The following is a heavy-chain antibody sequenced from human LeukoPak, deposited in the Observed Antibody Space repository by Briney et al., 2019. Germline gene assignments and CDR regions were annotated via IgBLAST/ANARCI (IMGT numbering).Heavy chain of an antibody. D-gene: IGHD6-19*01. CDR3: ARLSSSGRGRDP. V-gene: IGHV4-59*08. CDR2: IYYSGST. CDR1: GGSISSYY. Sequence: SETLSLTCTVSGGSISSYYWSWIRQPPGKGLEWIGYIYYSGSTNYNPSLKSRVTISVDTSKNQFSLKLSSVTAADTAVYYCARLSSSGRGRDPWGQGTLVTVSS. J-gene: IGHJ5*02.